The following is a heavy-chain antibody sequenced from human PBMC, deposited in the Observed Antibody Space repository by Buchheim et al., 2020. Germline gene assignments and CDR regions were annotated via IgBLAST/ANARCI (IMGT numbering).Heavy chain of an antibody. CDR1: GFTFNTYW. Sequence: VQLVESGGGVVQPGGSLRLSCAASGFTFNTYWMSWVRQAPGKGLEWVATLKSDGSEKYYVDSVKGRFTVSRDNAENTLFLQMDSLRVEDTAVYYCARARWGGTGPDYWGQGTL. CDR3: ARARWGGTGPDY. D-gene: IGHD1-1*01. J-gene: IGHJ4*02. V-gene: IGHV3-7*01. CDR2: LKSDGSEK.